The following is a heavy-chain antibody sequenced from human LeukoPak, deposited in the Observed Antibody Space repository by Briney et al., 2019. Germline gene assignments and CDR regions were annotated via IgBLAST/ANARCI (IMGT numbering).Heavy chain of an antibody. CDR1: GGSISSGDYY. CDR2: IYYSGST. J-gene: IGHJ3*02. V-gene: IGHV4-30-4*08. D-gene: IGHD3-10*01. CDR3: ASGLWFGELNI. Sequence: PSETLSLTCTVSGGSISSGDYYWSWIRQPPGKGLEWIGYIYYSGSTYYNPSLKSRVTISVGTSKNQFSLKLSSVTAADTAVYYCASGLWFGELNIWGQGTMVTVSS.